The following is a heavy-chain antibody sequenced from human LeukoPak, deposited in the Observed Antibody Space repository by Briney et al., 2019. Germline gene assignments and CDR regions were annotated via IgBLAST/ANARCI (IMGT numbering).Heavy chain of an antibody. CDR3: ARATRYCSSTSCSVPTYYFDY. V-gene: IGHV1-8*01. D-gene: IGHD2-2*01. Sequence: ASVNDYCKTSAYSVTSYDINWVRQATGQGLEWMGWMNPNSGNTGYAQKFQGRVTMTRNTSISTAYMELSSLRSEDTAVYHCARATRYCSSTSCSVPTYYFDYWGQGTLVTVSS. CDR1: AYSVTSYD. CDR2: MNPNSGNT. J-gene: IGHJ4*02.